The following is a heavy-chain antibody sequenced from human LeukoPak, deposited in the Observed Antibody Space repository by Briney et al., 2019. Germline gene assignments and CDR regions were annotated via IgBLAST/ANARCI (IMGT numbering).Heavy chain of an antibody. J-gene: IGHJ5*02. V-gene: IGHV3-15*01. CDR2: IKSKADGGTS. Sequence: GGSLTLSCATSGITFTDAWMTWVRQAPGQGLEWIGRIKSKADGGTSDYGARVKDRFTISRDDSKNTMYLQINSLKTEDTGVYYCTTDGKYSSSASFWFDPWGQGTLVTVSS. CDR3: TTDGKYSSSASFWFDP. D-gene: IGHD6-13*01. CDR1: GITFTDAW.